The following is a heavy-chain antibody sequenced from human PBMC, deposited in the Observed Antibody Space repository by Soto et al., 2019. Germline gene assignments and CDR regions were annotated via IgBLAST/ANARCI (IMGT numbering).Heavy chain of an antibody. CDR2: IYWDDDK. CDR1: GFSLSTSGVG. CDR3: AHSRGVAYYYGSGSHWGIFGY. V-gene: IGHV2-5*02. D-gene: IGHD3-10*01. Sequence: QITLKESGPTLVKPTQTLTLTCTFSGFSLSTSGVGVGWIRQPPGKALEWLALIYWDDDKRYSPSLKSRLTINKDTSKATVVLTMNNMDPVDTDTYYCAHSRGVAYYYGSGSHWGIFGYWGQGTLVTVSS. J-gene: IGHJ4*02.